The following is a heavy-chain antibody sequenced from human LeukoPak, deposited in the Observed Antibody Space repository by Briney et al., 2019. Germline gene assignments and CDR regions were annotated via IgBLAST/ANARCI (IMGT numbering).Heavy chain of an antibody. V-gene: IGHV3-48*02. J-gene: IGHJ4*02. D-gene: IGHD3-10*01. CDR1: GFTFSSYE. Sequence: PGGSLRLSCAASGFTFSSYEMNWVRQAPGKGLEWVSYISSSISSVYYAYSVKGRFTISRDNAKNSLHLQMNSLRDEDTAVYYCARSMVRGVIEALDYWGQGTLVTVSS. CDR3: ARSMVRGVIEALDY. CDR2: ISSSISSV.